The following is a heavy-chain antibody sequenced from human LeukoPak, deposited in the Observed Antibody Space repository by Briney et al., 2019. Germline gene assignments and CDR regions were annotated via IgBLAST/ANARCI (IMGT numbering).Heavy chain of an antibody. V-gene: IGHV4-31*03. J-gene: IGHJ4*02. Sequence: SETLSLTCTVSGGSISSGGYYWSWIRQHPGKGLEWIGYIYYSGSTYYNPSLKSRVTISVDTSKNQFSLKLSSVTAADTAVYYCAGGPMVRGVSISRGDFDYWGQGTLVTVSS. D-gene: IGHD3-10*01. CDR3: AGGPMVRGVSISRGDFDY. CDR2: IYYSGST. CDR1: GGSISSGGYY.